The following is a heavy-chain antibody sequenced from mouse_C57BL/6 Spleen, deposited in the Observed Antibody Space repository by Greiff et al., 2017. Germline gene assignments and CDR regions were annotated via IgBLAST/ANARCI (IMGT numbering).Heavy chain of an antibody. J-gene: IGHJ2*01. CDR3: ARENDYEDN. CDR1: GYTFTSYG. D-gene: IGHD2-4*01. CDR2: IYPRSGNT. Sequence: VKLMESGAELARPGASVKLSCKASGYTFTSYGISWVKQRTGQGLEWIGEIYPRSGNTYYNEKFKGKATLTADKSSSTAYMELRSLTSEDSAVYFCARENDYEDNWGQGTTLTVSS. V-gene: IGHV1-81*01.